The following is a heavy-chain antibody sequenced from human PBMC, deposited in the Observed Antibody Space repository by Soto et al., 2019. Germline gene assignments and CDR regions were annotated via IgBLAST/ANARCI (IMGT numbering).Heavy chain of an antibody. CDR2: VSHDGRNT. CDR1: GFTFSDYA. CDR3: AKGGRQWLVTTDFNY. Sequence: VQLVESGGGVVQPGRSLRLSCAASGFTFSDYAMHWVRQAPGKGLEWVAVVSHDGRNTHYADSVKGRFTIARDSSKNTVSMEMTTLRAEDTAVYYCAKGGRQWLVTTDFNYWGQGALVTVSS. J-gene: IGHJ4*02. V-gene: IGHV3-30*18. D-gene: IGHD6-19*01.